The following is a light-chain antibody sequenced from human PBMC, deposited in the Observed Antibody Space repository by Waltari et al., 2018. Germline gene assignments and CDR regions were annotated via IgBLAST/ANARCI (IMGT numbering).Light chain of an antibody. CDR3: QHFGYT. J-gene: IGKJ2*01. V-gene: IGKV3-20*01. CDR2: RAS. CDR1: QSVSSSH. Sequence: EIVLTQSPGTLSLSPGERATLSCRASQSVSSSHVAWYQQKPGQAPRLLIYRASSRVTGIPDRFSGSGSGTDFTLSISRLEPEDFAVYYCQHFGYTFGQGTKLEIK.